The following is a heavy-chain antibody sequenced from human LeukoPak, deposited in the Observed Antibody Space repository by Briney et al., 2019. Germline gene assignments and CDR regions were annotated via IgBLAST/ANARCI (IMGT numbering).Heavy chain of an antibody. V-gene: IGHV4-59*08. J-gene: IGHJ6*03. CDR1: GGSNY. Sequence: LETLSLTCTVSGGSNYWSWIRQPPGKGLEWIGYIHYSGSASYNPSLKSRVTISIDTSKNQFSLKLSSVTAADTAVYYCASLSSGMKEYDFWSGYRKDYYYYMDVWGKGTTVTVSS. D-gene: IGHD3-3*01. CDR3: ASLSSGMKEYDFWSGYRKDYYYYMDV. CDR2: IHYSGSA.